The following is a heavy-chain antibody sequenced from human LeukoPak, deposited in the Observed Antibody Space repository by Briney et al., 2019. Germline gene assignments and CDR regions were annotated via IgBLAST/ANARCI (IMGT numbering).Heavy chain of an antibody. J-gene: IGHJ6*03. CDR1: GGTFSSYA. Sequence: SVKVSCKASGGTFSSYAISWVRQAPGQGLEWMGGIIPIFGTANYAQKFQGRVTITADESTSTAYMELSSLRSEDTAVYYCARNRNSDYYYYYMDVWGKGTTVTVSS. V-gene: IGHV1-69*01. CDR2: IIPIFGTA. CDR3: ARNRNSDYYYYYMDV. D-gene: IGHD1-26*01.